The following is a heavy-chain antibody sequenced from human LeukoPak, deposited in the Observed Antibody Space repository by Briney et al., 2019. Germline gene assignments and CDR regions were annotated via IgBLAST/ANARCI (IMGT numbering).Heavy chain of an antibody. D-gene: IGHD3-3*01. J-gene: IGHJ4*02. CDR1: GFTFSSYG. Sequence: GGSLRLSCAASGFTFSSYGMHWVRQAPGKGLEWVAVISYDGSNKYYADSVKGRFTISRDNSKNTLYLQMNSLRAEDTAVYYCARDKRVTIDYWGQGTLVTVSS. V-gene: IGHV3-30*03. CDR2: ISYDGSNK. CDR3: ARDKRVTIDY.